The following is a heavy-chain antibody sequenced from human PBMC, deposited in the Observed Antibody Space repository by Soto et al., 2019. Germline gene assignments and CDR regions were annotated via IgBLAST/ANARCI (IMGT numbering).Heavy chain of an antibody. Sequence: QVQLVESGGGVVQPGRSLRLSCAVSGFTFSDFGMHWVRQGPGKGLEWVALIWYHGGNEEYADSVKGRFSISRDNSKNTLYLQMDSLRAEDTAVYYCARRGCVKGVCYNSYDMWGQGTMVTVSS. CDR2: IWYHGGNE. J-gene: IGHJ3*02. CDR1: GFTFSDFG. V-gene: IGHV3-33*03. D-gene: IGHD2-8*01. CDR3: ARRGCVKGVCYNSYDM.